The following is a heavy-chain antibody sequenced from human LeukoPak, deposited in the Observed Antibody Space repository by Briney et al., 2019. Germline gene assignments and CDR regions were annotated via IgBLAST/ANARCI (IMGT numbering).Heavy chain of an antibody. V-gene: IGHV1-2*02. D-gene: IGHD3-22*01. CDR1: GYTFTGYY. CDR3: ARDRITMIVVVKDAFDI. J-gene: IGHJ3*02. CDR2: INPNSGGT. Sequence: ASVKVFCKASGYTFTGYYMHWVRQAPGQGLEWVGWINPNSGGTNYAQKFQGRVTMTRDTSISTAYMELSRLRSDDTAVYYCARDRITMIVVVKDAFDIWGQGTMVTVSS.